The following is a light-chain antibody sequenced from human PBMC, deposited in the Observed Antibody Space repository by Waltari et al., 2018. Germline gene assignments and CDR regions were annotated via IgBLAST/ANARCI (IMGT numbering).Light chain of an antibody. CDR2: QDN. CDR3: QAWDSSTYVV. CDR1: NLGHTF. Sequence: FALSQPPSVSVSPGHTASITCAADNLGHTFASRYQQKPGQPPLLVIYQDNKRPSGIPERFSGSNSGNTATLTISGPQAVDEADYYCQAWDSSTYVVFGGGTKLTVL. J-gene: IGLJ2*01. V-gene: IGLV3-1*01.